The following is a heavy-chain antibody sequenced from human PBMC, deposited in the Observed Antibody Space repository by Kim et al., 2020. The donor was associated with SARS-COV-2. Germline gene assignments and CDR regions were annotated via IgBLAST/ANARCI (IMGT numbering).Heavy chain of an antibody. Sequence: KGRLAIARDNAKNSLYLQMNSLRAEDTAVYYCARDGSDVVVTAIYWYFDLWGRGTLVTVSS. J-gene: IGHJ2*01. V-gene: IGHV3-11*06. D-gene: IGHD2-21*02. CDR3: ARDGSDVVVTAIYWYFDL.